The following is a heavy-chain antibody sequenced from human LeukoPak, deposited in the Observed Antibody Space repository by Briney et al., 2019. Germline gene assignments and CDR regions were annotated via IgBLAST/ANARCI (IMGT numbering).Heavy chain of an antibody. Sequence: GGSLRLSCAASGFTFSGYYMSWIRQAPGKGLEWLSYISGSGSDISYADSVKGRFTISRDNAKNSLYLQMNSLGAEDSAVYYCARLPRLLDSWGQGTLVTVSS. CDR2: ISGSGSDI. CDR3: ARLPRLLDS. V-gene: IGHV3-11*01. D-gene: IGHD6-6*01. J-gene: IGHJ4*02. CDR1: GFTFSGYY.